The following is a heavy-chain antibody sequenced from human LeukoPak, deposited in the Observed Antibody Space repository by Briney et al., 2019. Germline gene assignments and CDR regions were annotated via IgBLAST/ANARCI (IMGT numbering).Heavy chain of an antibody. Sequence: GGSLRLSCAASGFTFSTYSMNWVRQAPGKGLEWVSYISSSSSSIYYADSVKGRFTISRDNAKNSLYLQMNSLRAEDTAVYYCARAGLAYAFDIWGQGTMVTVSS. J-gene: IGHJ3*02. CDR2: ISSSSSSI. V-gene: IGHV3-48*04. D-gene: IGHD6-19*01. CDR3: ARAGLAYAFDI. CDR1: GFTFSTYS.